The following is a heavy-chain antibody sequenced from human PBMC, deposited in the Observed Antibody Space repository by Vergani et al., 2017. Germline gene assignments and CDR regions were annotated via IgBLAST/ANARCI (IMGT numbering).Heavy chain of an antibody. D-gene: IGHD5-12*01. Sequence: EVQLLESGGGLVQPGGSLRLSCAASGFTFSSYAMSWVRQAPGQGLEWVSYISSSGSTIYYADSVKGRFTISRDNAKKSLYMQMNSLRAEYTAVYYCARDAGYEDYWGQGTLVTVSS. CDR2: ISSSGSTI. CDR1: GFTFSSYA. J-gene: IGHJ4*02. V-gene: IGHV3-48*04. CDR3: ARDAGYEDY.